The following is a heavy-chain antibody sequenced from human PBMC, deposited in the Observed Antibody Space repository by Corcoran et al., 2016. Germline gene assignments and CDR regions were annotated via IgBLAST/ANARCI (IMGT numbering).Heavy chain of an antibody. V-gene: IGHV4-39*07. CDR1: GGSISSTTDY. CDR2: IYYTGGST. D-gene: IGHD3-22*01. Sequence: QLQLQESGPGLLKPSETLSLTCTVSGGSISSTTDYWGWIRQPPGKGLEWIGSIYYTGGSTYYNPSLKSRVTISVDTSKNQFSLKLNSVTAADTSVYYCARDPDRRGYRRDDAFYIWGQGTMVTVSS. CDR3: ARDPDRRGYRRDDAFYI. J-gene: IGHJ3*02.